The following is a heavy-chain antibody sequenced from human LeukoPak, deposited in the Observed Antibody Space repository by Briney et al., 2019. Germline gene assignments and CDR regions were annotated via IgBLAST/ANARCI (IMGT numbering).Heavy chain of an antibody. CDR1: GYTFTGYY. D-gene: IGHD6-13*01. CDR3: ARGIAAAGTFDY. J-gene: IGHJ4*02. V-gene: IGHV1-2*02. Sequence: ASVKVSCKASGYTFTGYYLHWVRQAPGQGLEWMGWINPNSGVTNYAQKFQGRVTMTRDTSISTAYMDLSRLRSDDTAVYYCARGIAAAGTFDYWGQGSLDTVSS. CDR2: INPNSGVT.